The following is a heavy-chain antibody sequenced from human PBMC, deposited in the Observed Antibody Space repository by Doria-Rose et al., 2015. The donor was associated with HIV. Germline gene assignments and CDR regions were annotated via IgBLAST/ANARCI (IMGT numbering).Heavy chain of an antibody. CDR2: IFSDDER. J-gene: IGHJ4*02. D-gene: IGHD6-13*01. Sequence: QESGPVLVKPTETLTLTCTVSGVSLSSPGMGVSWIRQPPGKALEWLANIFSDDERSYKTSLKSRLTISRCTSKSQVFLTMTDMDPVDTATYYCARIKSSRWYHKYYFDFWGQGTLVIVSA. CDR3: ARIKSSRWYHKYYFDF. CDR1: GVSLSSPGMG. V-gene: IGHV2-26*01.